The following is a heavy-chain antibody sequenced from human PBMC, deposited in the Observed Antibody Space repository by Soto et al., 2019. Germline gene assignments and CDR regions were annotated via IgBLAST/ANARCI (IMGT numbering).Heavy chain of an antibody. CDR3: ASRGTNSNSWTNVDQ. V-gene: IGHV4-59*08. D-gene: IGHD6-13*01. CDR1: GSPISSYY. J-gene: IGHJ4*02. CDR2: IYYTGTT. Sequence: SETLSLTCNVSGSPISSYYWSWFRQPPGQGLEWVGYIYYTGTTTYNPSLRSRVAISVDASKSQFSLDLRSVTAADTAVYYCASRGTNSNSWTNVDQWGQGTLVTVSS.